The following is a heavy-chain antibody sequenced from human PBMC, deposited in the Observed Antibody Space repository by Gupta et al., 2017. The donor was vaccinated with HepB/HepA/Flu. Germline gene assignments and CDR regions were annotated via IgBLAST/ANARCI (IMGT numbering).Heavy chain of an antibody. V-gene: IGHV3-23*01. CDR2: ISGSGGTT. CDR3: AKNYDLWAGGGDDYFDC. Sequence: EVQLLESGGGLVQPGGSLRLSCAASGFTFRSYAMSWVRQAPGKGLEWVSAISGSGGTTYYADSVKGRFTISRDNSKNTLYMQMNSLRAEDTAVYYCAKNYDLWAGGGDDYFDCWGQGTLVTVSS. J-gene: IGHJ4*02. D-gene: IGHD3-3*01. CDR1: GFTFRSYA.